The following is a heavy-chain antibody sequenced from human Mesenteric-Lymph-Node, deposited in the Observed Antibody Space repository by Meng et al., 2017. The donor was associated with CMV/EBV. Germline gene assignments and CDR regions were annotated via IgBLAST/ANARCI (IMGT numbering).Heavy chain of an antibody. CDR3: AREPVDTAMVSSYYYYGMDV. J-gene: IGHJ6*02. D-gene: IGHD5-18*01. Sequence: ASVKVSCKASGYTFTSYGINWVRQATGQGLEWMGWMNPNSGNTGYAQKFQGRVTMTRNTSISTAYMELSSLRSEDTAVYYCAREPVDTAMVSSYYYYGMDVWGQGTTVTVSS. CDR1: GYTFTSYG. V-gene: IGHV1-8*02. CDR2: MNPNSGNT.